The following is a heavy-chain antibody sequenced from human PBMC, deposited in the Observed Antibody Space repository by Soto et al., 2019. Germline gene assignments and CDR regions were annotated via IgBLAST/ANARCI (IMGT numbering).Heavy chain of an antibody. D-gene: IGHD2-15*01. CDR3: ARGPGSKNVAAMGGTFDY. V-gene: IGHV4-39*01. CDR2: IYYSGST. Sequence: SETLSLTCTVSGGSLSSSSYYWGWIRQPPGKGLEWIGSIYYSGSTCYNPSLKSRVTISVDTSKNQFSLKLSSVTAADTAVYYCARGPGSKNVAAMGGTFDYWGQGTLVTVSS. J-gene: IGHJ4*02. CDR1: GGSLSSSSYY.